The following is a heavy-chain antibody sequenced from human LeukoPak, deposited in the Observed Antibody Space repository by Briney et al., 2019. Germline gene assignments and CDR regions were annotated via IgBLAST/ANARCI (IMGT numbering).Heavy chain of an antibody. CDR3: ASEYDSSGYDPYYFDY. V-gene: IGHV4-61*02. Sequence: SETLSLTCTVSGGSISSGSYEWSWIRQPGGKGLGWFGRIYTSGSTNYHPSLKSRLTISVDTSKTQFSLKLSSVTAADTAVYYCASEYDSSGYDPYYFDYWGQGTLVTVSS. D-gene: IGHD3-22*01. J-gene: IGHJ4*02. CDR2: IYTSGST. CDR1: GGSISSGSYE.